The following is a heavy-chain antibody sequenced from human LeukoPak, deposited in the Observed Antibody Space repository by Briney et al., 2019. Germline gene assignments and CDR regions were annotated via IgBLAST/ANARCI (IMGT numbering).Heavy chain of an antibody. CDR3: ASQFDFWSGQETHFDY. Sequence: ASVKVSCKASGYTFTGYYMHWVRQAPGQGLEWMGRINPNSGGTNYAQKFQGWVTMTRDTSISTAYMELSRLRSDDTAVYYCASQFDFWSGQETHFDYWGQGTLVTVSS. V-gene: IGHV1-2*04. D-gene: IGHD3-3*01. CDR2: INPNSGGT. J-gene: IGHJ4*02. CDR1: GYTFTGYY.